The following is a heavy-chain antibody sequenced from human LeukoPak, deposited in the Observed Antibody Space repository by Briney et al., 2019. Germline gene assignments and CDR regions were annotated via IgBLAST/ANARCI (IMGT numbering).Heavy chain of an antibody. D-gene: IGHD2-2*01. V-gene: IGHV3-21*01. CDR3: ASSLVVPAGDFDY. CDR2: ISSSSSYI. Sequence: GRSLRLSCAASGFTFSSYSMNWVRQAPGKGLEWVSSISSSSSYIYYADSVKGRFTISRDNAKNSLYLQMNSLRAEDTAVYYCASSLVVPAGDFDYWGQGTLVTVSS. CDR1: GFTFSSYS. J-gene: IGHJ4*02.